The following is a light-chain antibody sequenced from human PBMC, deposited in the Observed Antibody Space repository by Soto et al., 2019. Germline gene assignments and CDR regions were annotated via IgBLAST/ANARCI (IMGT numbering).Light chain of an antibody. CDR3: ASWDDSLNGPV. V-gene: IGLV1-44*01. CDR1: SSNVGGNP. CDR2: TNT. J-gene: IGLJ1*01. Sequence: VLTQPPSASGTPGQRVTISCSGSSSNVGGNPVNWYQHVPTTAPKLLIYTNTQRPSGVPDRFSGSKSGTSASLAISGLQSEDEADYYCASWDDSLNGPVFGTGTKVTAL.